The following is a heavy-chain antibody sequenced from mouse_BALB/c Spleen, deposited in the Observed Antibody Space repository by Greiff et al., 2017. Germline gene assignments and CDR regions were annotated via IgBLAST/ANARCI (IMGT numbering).Heavy chain of an antibody. V-gene: IGHV8-12*01. CDR3: ARIWGNSAWFAY. J-gene: IGHJ3*01. D-gene: IGHD2-1*01. Sequence: QVTLKVSGPGILQPSQTLSLTCSFSGFSLSTSGMGVSWIRQPSGKGLEWLAHIYWDDDKRYNPSLKSRLTISKDTSSNQVFLKITSVDTADTATYYCARIWGNSAWFAYWGQGTLVTVSA. CDR1: GFSLSTSGMG. CDR2: IYWDDDK.